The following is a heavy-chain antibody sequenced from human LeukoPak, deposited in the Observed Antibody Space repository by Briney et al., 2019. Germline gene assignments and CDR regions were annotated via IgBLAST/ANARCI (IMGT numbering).Heavy chain of an antibody. V-gene: IGHV4-59*01. CDR1: GGSISSYY. D-gene: IGHD6-19*01. J-gene: IGHJ4*02. Sequence: PSETLSLTCTVSGGSISSYYWSWIRQPPGKGLEWIGYIYYSGSTNYNPSLKSRVTISVDTSKNQFSLKLSSVTAADTAVYYCARDQAGAGFDYWGQGTLVTVP. CDR3: ARDQAGAGFDY. CDR2: IYYSGST.